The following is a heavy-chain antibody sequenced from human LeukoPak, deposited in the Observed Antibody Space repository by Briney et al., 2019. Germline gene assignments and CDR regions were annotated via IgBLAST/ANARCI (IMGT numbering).Heavy chain of an antibody. CDR2: INAGNGNT. CDR1: GYTFTSYA. CDR3: ARERGDYYDSSGYENWFDP. Sequence: GASVKVSCKASGYTFTSYAMHWVRQAPGQRLEWMGWINAGNGNTKYSQKFQGRVTITRDTSASTAYMELSSLRSEDTVVYYCARERGDYYDSSGYENWFDPWGQGTLVTVS. J-gene: IGHJ5*02. D-gene: IGHD3-22*01. V-gene: IGHV1-3*01.